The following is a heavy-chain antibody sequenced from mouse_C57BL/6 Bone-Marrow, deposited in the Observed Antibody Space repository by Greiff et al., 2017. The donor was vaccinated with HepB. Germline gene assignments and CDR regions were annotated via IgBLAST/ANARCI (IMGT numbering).Heavy chain of an antibody. Sequence: VQLQQSGAELVKPGASVKMSCKASGYTFTSYWITWVKQRPGQGLEWIGDIYPGSGSTNYNEKFKSKATLTVDTSSSTAYMQLSSLTSEDSAVYYCARSRIYYGSSYGYFDVWGTGTTVTVSS. J-gene: IGHJ1*03. CDR1: GYTFTSYW. D-gene: IGHD1-1*01. CDR3: ARSRIYYGSSYGYFDV. V-gene: IGHV1-55*01. CDR2: IYPGSGST.